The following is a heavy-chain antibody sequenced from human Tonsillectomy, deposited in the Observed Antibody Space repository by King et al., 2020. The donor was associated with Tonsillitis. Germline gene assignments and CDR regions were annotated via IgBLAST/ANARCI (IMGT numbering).Heavy chain of an antibody. CDR2: IRYDGSNK. Sequence: VQLVESGGGVVQPGGSLRLSCAASGSTFSSYGMHWVRQAPGKGLEWVTFIRYDGSNKYYADSVKGRFTISKDNSKNTLYLQMHSLRAEDTAVYYCAKDPTGGWFGAELNYFDYWGQGTLVTVSS. D-gene: IGHD3-10*01. CDR3: AKDPTGGWFGAELNYFDY. J-gene: IGHJ4*02. V-gene: IGHV3-30*02. CDR1: GSTFSSYG.